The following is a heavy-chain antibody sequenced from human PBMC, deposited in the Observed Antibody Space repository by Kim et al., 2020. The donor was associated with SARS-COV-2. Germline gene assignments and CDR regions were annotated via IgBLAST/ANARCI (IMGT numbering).Heavy chain of an antibody. CDR1: GYTFTSYA. D-gene: IGHD6-13*01. CDR2: IIPIPGIA. J-gene: IGHJ6*03. V-gene: IGHV1-69*04. CDR3: ARGAAPVNYYMDV. Sequence: SVKVSCKASGYTFTSYAMSWVRQAPGQGLEWMGRIIPIPGIANYAQKFPGRVTITADKSTSTAYMELSSLRAEDTAVYYCARGAAPVNYYMDVWGKGTTVTVSS.